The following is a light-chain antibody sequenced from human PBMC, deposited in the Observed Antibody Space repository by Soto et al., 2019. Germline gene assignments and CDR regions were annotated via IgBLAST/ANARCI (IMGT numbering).Light chain of an antibody. Sequence: QSALTQPASVSGSPGQSITISCTGTSSDVGGYNYVSWYQQHPGKAPKLMIYDVSNRPSGVSNRFSGSKSGNTASLTISGRKAEDEADYYCISYTSSSTVVFGGGTKLTVL. J-gene: IGLJ2*01. CDR3: ISYTSSSTVV. CDR1: SSDVGGYNY. CDR2: DVS. V-gene: IGLV2-14*01.